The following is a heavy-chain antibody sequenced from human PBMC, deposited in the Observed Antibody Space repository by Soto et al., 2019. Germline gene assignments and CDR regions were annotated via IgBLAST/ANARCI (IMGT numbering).Heavy chain of an antibody. CDR1: GGSISSGGYY. Sequence: SETLSLTCTVSGGSISSGGYYWSWIRQHPGKGLEWIGYIYYSGSTYYNPSLKSRVTISVDTSMNQFSLKLSSVTAADTAVYYCATSRRGQVNWFAPSGQHTLVIVSS. CDR2: IYYSGST. V-gene: IGHV4-31*03. J-gene: IGHJ5*02. CDR3: ATSRRGQVNWFAP.